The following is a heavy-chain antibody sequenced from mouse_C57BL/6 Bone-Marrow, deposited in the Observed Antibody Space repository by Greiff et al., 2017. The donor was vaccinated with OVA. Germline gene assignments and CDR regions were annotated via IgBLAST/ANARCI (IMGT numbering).Heavy chain of an antibody. V-gene: IGHV1-64*01. CDR2: IHPNSGST. CDR3: ARRWLLRGYAMDY. Sequence: QVQLQQPGAELVKPGASVKLSCKASGYTFTSYWMHWVKQRPGQGLEWIGMIHPNSGSTNYNEKFKSKATLTVDKSASTAYMQLSRLTSEDSAVYYCARRWLLRGYAMDYWGQGTSVTVSS. CDR1: GYTFTSYW. J-gene: IGHJ4*01. D-gene: IGHD2-3*01.